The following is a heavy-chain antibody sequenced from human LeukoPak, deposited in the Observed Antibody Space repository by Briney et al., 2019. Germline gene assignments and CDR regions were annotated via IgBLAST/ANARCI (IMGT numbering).Heavy chain of an antibody. Sequence: KCGASLQISCKGSGYHFTSYWIGWARQLPGKGLEWMGIIYPGDSDTRYSPSFQGQVTISADKSISTAYLQWSSLKASDTAMYYCARREAVAGTQTIDYWGQGTLVTVSS. J-gene: IGHJ4*02. CDR3: ARREAVAGTQTIDY. CDR2: IYPGDSDT. D-gene: IGHD6-19*01. CDR1: GYHFTSYW. V-gene: IGHV5-51*01.